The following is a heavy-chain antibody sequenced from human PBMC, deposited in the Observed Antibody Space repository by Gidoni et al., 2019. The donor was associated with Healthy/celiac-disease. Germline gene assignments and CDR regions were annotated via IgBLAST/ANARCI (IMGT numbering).Heavy chain of an antibody. Sequence: QLQLQESGPGLVKPSETLSLTCTVSGGSISSSSYYWGWIRQPPGKGLEWIGSIYYSGSTYYNPSLKSRVTISVDTSKNQFSLKLSSVTAADTAVYYCASPQHYYYGMDVWGQGTTVTVSS. CDR3: ASPQHYYYGMDV. J-gene: IGHJ6*02. CDR1: GGSISSSSYY. V-gene: IGHV4-39*01. CDR2: IYYSGST.